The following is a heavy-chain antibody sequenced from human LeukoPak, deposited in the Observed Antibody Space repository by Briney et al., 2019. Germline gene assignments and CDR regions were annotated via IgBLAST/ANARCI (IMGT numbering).Heavy chain of an antibody. CDR3: ARATSYYDILTGYQNWFDP. Sequence: SETLSLTCTVSGGSISSYYWSWIRQPPGKGLEWIGYIYYSGSTNYNPSLKSRVTISVDTSKNQFSLKLSSVTAADTAVYYCARATSYYDILTGYQNWFDPWRQGTLVTVSS. D-gene: IGHD3-9*01. CDR1: GGSISSYY. CDR2: IYYSGST. J-gene: IGHJ5*02. V-gene: IGHV4-59*01.